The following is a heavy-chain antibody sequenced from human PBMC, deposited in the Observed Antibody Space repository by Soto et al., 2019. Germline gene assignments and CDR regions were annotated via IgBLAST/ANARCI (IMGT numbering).Heavy chain of an antibody. CDR2: ISSSSSYI. Sequence: GGSLRLSCAASGFTFSSYSMNWVRQAPGKGLEWVSSISSSSSYIYYADSVKGRFTISRDNAKNSLYLQMNSLRAEDTAVYYCAREGEVAVAGSDYWGQGTLVTVSS. J-gene: IGHJ4*02. V-gene: IGHV3-21*01. CDR3: AREGEVAVAGSDY. D-gene: IGHD6-19*01. CDR1: GFTFSSYS.